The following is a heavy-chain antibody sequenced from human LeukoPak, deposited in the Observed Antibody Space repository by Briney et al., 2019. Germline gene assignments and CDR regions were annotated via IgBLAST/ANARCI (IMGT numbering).Heavy chain of an antibody. J-gene: IGHJ4*02. CDR3: ARDMATPNYYDSSGYEGIDY. D-gene: IGHD3-22*01. V-gene: IGHV3-30-3*01. Sequence: PGGSLRLSCAASGFTFSSYAMHWVRQAPGKGLEWVAVISYDGSNKYYADSVKGRFTISRDNSKNTLYLQMNSLRAEDTAVYYCARDMATPNYYDSSGYEGIDYWGQGTLVTVSS. CDR2: ISYDGSNK. CDR1: GFTFSSYA.